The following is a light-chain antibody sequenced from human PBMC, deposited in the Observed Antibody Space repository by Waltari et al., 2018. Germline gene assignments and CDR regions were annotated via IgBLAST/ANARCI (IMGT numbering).Light chain of an antibody. V-gene: IGLV1-36*01. Sequence: QSALNQEASVSGTVGQKVTLSCTGNNNNIGTYGVGWYQQISHGPPKSVMFGISLPSGIPDRFSGSKSGTTASLTISGLQPEDEGDYFCSTWDHSLYGRVFGGGTRLTVL. CDR2: GI. CDR3: STWDHSLYGRV. CDR1: NNNIGTYG. J-gene: IGLJ3*02.